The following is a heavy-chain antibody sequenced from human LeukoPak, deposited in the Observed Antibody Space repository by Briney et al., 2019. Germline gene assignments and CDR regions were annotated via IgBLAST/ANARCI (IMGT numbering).Heavy chain of an antibody. Sequence: PSETLSLTCTVSGGSISSYYWSWIRQPPGKGLEWIGYIYYSGSTNYNPSLKSRVTISVDTSKNQFSLKLSSGTAADTAVYYCAREHDYGDYFDYWGQGTLVTVSS. J-gene: IGHJ4*02. V-gene: IGHV4-59*01. D-gene: IGHD4-17*01. CDR2: IYYSGST. CDR3: AREHDYGDYFDY. CDR1: GGSISSYY.